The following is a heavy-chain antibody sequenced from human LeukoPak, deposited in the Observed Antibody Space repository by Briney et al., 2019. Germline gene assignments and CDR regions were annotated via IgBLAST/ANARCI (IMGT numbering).Heavy chain of an antibody. CDR1: GFTFSNYS. V-gene: IGHV3-48*01. J-gene: IGHJ4*02. Sequence: GGSLRLSCAASGFTFSNYSMNWVRQAPGKGLEWVSYIIRSSSTIYYADSVKGRFTISRDNSKNTLYLQMNSLRAEDTAVYYCARVMGRYCSSTSCYVDYWGQGTLVTVSS. CDR3: ARVMGRYCSSTSCYVDY. CDR2: IIRSSSTI. D-gene: IGHD2-2*01.